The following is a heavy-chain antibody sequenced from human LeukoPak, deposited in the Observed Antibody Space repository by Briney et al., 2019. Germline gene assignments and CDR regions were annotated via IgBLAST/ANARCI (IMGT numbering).Heavy chain of an antibody. CDR2: IKYDGSNK. CDR1: GFTFSSYG. CDR3: AKAYTTGLEP. V-gene: IGHV3-30*02. Sequence: GGSLRLSCAASGFTFSSYGMHWVRQAPGQGLEWVAFIKYDGSNKHNAESVKGRFTIPRDNSKNTLYLQMNSLRAEDTAVYYCAKAYTTGLEPWGQGTLVTVSS. D-gene: IGHD4-17*01. J-gene: IGHJ5*02.